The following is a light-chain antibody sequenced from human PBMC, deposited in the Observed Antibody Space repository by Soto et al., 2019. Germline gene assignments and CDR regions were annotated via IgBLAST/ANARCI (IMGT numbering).Light chain of an antibody. CDR3: QQYYSLPYT. Sequence: DIQMTQSPSPLSASVGDRVTITCQASQDISHYLNWYQQKPGKAPKLLIYDASNLEPAVTSKFSGSGSGTDVTFTITSLQPEDIATYYCQQYYSLPYTFEQGTKLEIK. J-gene: IGKJ2*01. V-gene: IGKV1-33*01. CDR2: DAS. CDR1: QDISHY.